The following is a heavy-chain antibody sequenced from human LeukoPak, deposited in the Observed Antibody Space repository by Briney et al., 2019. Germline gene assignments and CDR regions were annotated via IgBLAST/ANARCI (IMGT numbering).Heavy chain of an antibody. V-gene: IGHV4-34*01. CDR3: AREEAAAANFDY. CDR1: GGSLSGYY. Sequence: SETLSLTCAAYGGSLSGYYWSWIRQPPGKGLEWIGEINHSGSTNYNPSLKSRVTISVDTSKNQFSLKLSSVTAADTAVYYCAREEAAAANFDYWGQGTLVTVSS. D-gene: IGHD6-13*01. CDR2: INHSGST. J-gene: IGHJ4*02.